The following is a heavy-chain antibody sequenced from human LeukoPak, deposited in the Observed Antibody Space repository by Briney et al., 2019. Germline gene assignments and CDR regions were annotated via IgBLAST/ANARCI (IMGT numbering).Heavy chain of an antibody. Sequence: PSETLSLTCTVSGSSISSYYWSWIRQPPGKGLEWIGYIYYSGSTNYNPSLKSRVTISVDTSKNQFSLKLSSVTAADTAVYHCARPRGRTTHDAFDIWGQGTMVTVPS. V-gene: IGHV4-59*08. D-gene: IGHD3-10*01. J-gene: IGHJ3*02. CDR1: GSSISSYY. CDR2: IYYSGST. CDR3: ARPRGRTTHDAFDI.